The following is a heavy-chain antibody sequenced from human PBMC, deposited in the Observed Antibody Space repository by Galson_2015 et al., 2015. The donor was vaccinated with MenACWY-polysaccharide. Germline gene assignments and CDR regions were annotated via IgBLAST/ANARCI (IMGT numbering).Heavy chain of an antibody. Sequence: SLRLSCAASEFDFSTYWMHWVRQVPGKGPVWVSRINSDETSTSYAESVKGRFSISRDNAKSTLYLQMNSLRAEDTAVYYCARGHYDLWSGYRHYYFGLDVWGQGTTVTVSS. CDR3: ARGHYDLWSGYRHYYFGLDV. V-gene: IGHV3-74*01. D-gene: IGHD3-3*01. CDR2: INSDETST. CDR1: EFDFSTYW. J-gene: IGHJ6*01.